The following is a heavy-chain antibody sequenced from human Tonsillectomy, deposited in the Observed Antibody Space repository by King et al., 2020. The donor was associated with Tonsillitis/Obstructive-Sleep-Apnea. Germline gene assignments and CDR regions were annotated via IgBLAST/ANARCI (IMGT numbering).Heavy chain of an antibody. CDR1: RFTFSSYA. V-gene: IGHV3-30*01. J-gene: IGHJ3*02. D-gene: IGHD2-15*01. CDR2: ISYDGGNK. CDR3: AREDGYCSGGSCYSKAVDI. Sequence: VQLVESGGGVVQPGRSLRLSCAASRFTFSSYAMHWVRQVPGKGLEWVAVISYDGGNKYYADSVKGRFTISRDNSKNTLYLQMNSLRAEDTAVYYCAREDGYCSGGSCYSKAVDIWGQGTMVTVSS.